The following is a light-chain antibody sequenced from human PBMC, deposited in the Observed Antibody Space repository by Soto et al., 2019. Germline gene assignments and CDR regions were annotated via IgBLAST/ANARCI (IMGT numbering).Light chain of an antibody. CDR1: SSDVGGYNY. V-gene: IGLV2-14*01. J-gene: IGLJ2*01. Sequence: QSVLTQPASVSGSPGQSITISCTGTSSDVGGYNYVSWYQQHPGKAPKLMIYEVSNRPSGVSNRFSGSESGNTASLTIYGLQAEDEADYYCSSYTSSTTPVVFGGGTKLTVL. CDR3: SSYTSSTTPVV. CDR2: EVS.